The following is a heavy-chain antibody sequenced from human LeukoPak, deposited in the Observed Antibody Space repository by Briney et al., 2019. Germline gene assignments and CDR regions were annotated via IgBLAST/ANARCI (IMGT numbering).Heavy chain of an antibody. J-gene: IGHJ5*02. Sequence: SETLSLTCTVSGVSISSGDYNWSSIRQPPGKGLEWIGYIYYSGSTYYNPSLKSRVTISVDTSKNQFSLKLSSLTAADTAVYYCAREDGDYWFDPWGQGTLVTVSS. CDR2: IYYSGST. D-gene: IGHD4-17*01. V-gene: IGHV4-30-4*08. CDR3: AREDGDYWFDP. CDR1: GVSISSGDYN.